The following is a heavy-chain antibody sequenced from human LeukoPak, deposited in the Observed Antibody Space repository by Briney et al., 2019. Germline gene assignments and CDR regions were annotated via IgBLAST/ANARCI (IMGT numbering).Heavy chain of an antibody. J-gene: IGHJ6*03. CDR3: ARAHGAGGLGYQYMDV. Sequence: GGSLRLSCAASGFTLSSYSMHWVRQAPGKGLEWVSSISTSSSLYYAESVKGRFTISRDNAKNSLFLQMNSLRAEDTAVYYCARAHGAGGLGYQYMDVWGKGTTVTISS. D-gene: IGHD2-2*01. CDR2: ISTSSSL. V-gene: IGHV3-21*01. CDR1: GFTLSSYS.